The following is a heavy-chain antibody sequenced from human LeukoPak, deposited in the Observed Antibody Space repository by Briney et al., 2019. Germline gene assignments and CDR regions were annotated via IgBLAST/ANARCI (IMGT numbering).Heavy chain of an antibody. CDR1: GFTFSSYS. V-gene: IGHV3-21*01. CDR2: ISSSSSYI. CDR3: ARDIRPTGDSSGEFDY. Sequence: GGSPRLSCAASGFTFSSYSMNWVRQAPGKGLEWVSSISSSSSYIYYADSVKGRFTISRDNAKNSLYLQMNSLRAEDTAVYYCARDIRPTGDSSGEFDYWGQGTLVTVSS. D-gene: IGHD7-27*01. J-gene: IGHJ4*02.